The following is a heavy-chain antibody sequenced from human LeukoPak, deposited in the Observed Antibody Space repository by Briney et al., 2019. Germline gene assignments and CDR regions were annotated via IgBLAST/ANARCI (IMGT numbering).Heavy chain of an antibody. Sequence: TSETLSLTCTVSGGSISSSSYYWGWIRQPPGKGLERIGSIYYSGSTYYNPSLKGRVTISVDTSKNQFSLKLSSVTAADTAVYYCARVISLEWLLPFDYWGQGTLVTVSS. CDR1: GGSISSSSYY. CDR3: ARVISLEWLLPFDY. V-gene: IGHV4-39*07. CDR2: IYYSGST. J-gene: IGHJ4*02. D-gene: IGHD3-3*01.